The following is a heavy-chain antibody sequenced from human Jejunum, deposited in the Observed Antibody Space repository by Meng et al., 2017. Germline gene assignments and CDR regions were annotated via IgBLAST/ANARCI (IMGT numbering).Heavy chain of an antibody. V-gene: IGHV5-51*01. J-gene: IGHJ3*02. Sequence: GESLKISCQASGYSFSTYWIAWVRQTPGKGLEWMGIIYPVDSDTRYNPSFQGQVIISVDKSIGTAYLQWSSLRASDTAIYYCARPPFMTSIDAFDIWGQGTMVTVSS. CDR3: ARPPFMTSIDAFDI. D-gene: IGHD3-16*01. CDR1: GYSFSTYW. CDR2: IYPVDSDT.